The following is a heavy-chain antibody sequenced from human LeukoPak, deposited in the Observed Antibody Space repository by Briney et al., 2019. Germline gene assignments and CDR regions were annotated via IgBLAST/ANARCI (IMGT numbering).Heavy chain of an antibody. V-gene: IGHV1-18*01. D-gene: IGHD5-12*01. CDR3: ARALAKVATLFY. CDR1: GYTFTNYG. CDR2: ISGYNGIT. J-gene: IGHJ4*02. Sequence: ASVKVSCKASGYTFTNYGTSWVRQAPGQGLEWMGWISGYNGITYYAQQLQGRVTMTTDTSTSTAYMEIRSLDSDDTAVYYCARALAKVATLFYWGQGTLVTVSS.